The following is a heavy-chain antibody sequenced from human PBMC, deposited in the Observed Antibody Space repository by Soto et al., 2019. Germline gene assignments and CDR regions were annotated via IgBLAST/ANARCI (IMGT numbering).Heavy chain of an antibody. CDR2: TYYRSKWYN. CDR3: AREVSVGPAATHYYSATVV. D-gene: IGHD2-2*01. Sequence: SETLSLTCAISGDSVSSNSAAWNWIRQSPSRGLEWLGRTYYRSKWYNDYAVSVKSRITINPDTSKNQFSLQLNSVTPEDTAVYYCAREVSVGPAATHYYSATVVWGQATTRTVSS. V-gene: IGHV6-1*01. J-gene: IGHJ6*02. CDR1: GDSVSSNSAA.